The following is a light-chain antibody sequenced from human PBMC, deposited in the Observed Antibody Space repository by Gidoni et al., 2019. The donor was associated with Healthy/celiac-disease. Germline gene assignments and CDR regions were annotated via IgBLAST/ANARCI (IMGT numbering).Light chain of an antibody. Sequence: DIQITQSPSSLSASVGDRVTITCRASQSISSYLNWYQQKPGKAPKLLIYAASSLQSGVPSRFSGSGSGTDFTLTISSLQPEDFATYYCQPSYGTPRTFXQXTKVEIK. CDR3: QPSYGTPRT. CDR2: AAS. V-gene: IGKV1-39*01. CDR1: QSISSY. J-gene: IGKJ1*01.